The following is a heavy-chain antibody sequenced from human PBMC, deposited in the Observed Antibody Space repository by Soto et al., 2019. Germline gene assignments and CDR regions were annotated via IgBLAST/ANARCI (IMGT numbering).Heavy chain of an antibody. D-gene: IGHD3-22*01. CDR3: TTGPPYYYDSSRGY. CDR1: GFTFSSYA. CDR2: ISGSGGST. V-gene: IGHV3-23*01. J-gene: IGHJ4*02. Sequence: EVQLLESGGGLVQPGGSLRLSCAASGFTFSSYAMSWVRQAPGKGLEWVSAISGSGGSTYYADSVKGRFTISRDNSKNTLYLQMNSLKTEDTAVYYCTTGPPYYYDSSRGYWGQGTLVTVSS.